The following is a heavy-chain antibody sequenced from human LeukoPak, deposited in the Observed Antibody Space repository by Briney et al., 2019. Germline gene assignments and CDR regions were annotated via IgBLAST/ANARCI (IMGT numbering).Heavy chain of an antibody. CDR2: ISGSGAST. D-gene: IGHD3-22*01. CDR1: GFTFSSYG. Sequence: GGSLRLSCAASGFTFSSYGMSWVRQAPGKGLEWVSAISGSGASTYYADSVKGRFTISRDKSKNTLYLQMNSLRAEDTAVYYCARRDYYDSSAYLRNWGQGTLVTVSS. J-gene: IGHJ4*02. CDR3: ARRDYYDSSAYLRN. V-gene: IGHV3-23*01.